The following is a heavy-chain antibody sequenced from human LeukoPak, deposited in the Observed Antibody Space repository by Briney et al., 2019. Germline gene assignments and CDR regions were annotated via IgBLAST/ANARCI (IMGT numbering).Heavy chain of an antibody. J-gene: IGHJ4*02. CDR3: ARDWKYYDFWSGLG. CDR1: GFTFSSYE. Sequence: GGSLRLSCAASGFTFSSYEMNWVRQAPGKGLEWVSYISSSGSTIYYADSVKGRFTISRDNAKNSLYLQMSSLRAEDTAVYYCARDWKYYDFWSGLGWGQGTLVTVSS. V-gene: IGHV3-48*03. D-gene: IGHD3-3*01. CDR2: ISSSGSTI.